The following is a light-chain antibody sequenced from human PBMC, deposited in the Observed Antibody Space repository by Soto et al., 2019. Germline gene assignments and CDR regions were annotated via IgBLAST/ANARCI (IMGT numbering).Light chain of an antibody. V-gene: IGKV1-8*01. CDR3: QQYYSYPFT. J-gene: IGKJ3*01. CDR2: AAS. CDR1: QGISSY. Sequence: AIRMTQSPSSFSASTGDRVTITCRASQGISSYLAWYQQKPGKAPKLLIYAASTLQSVVPSRFSGSGSGTHFTLTISCLQSEDFATYYCQQYYSYPFTFGPGTKVDI.